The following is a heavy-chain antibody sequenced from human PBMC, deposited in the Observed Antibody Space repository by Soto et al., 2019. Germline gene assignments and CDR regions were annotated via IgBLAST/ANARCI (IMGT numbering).Heavy chain of an antibody. Sequence: GGTLRLSCAASGFTFSTHSMYWVRQAPGKGLEWVSSISTSSTYIDYSDSVKGRFTISRDNAKNSLFLQMSSLRAEDTAVYFCELIVVMHRPHYFDSRGPAALVTVFS. CDR3: ELIVVMHRPHYFDS. J-gene: IGHJ4*02. D-gene: IGHD2-21*01. CDR2: ISTSSTYI. CDR1: GFTFSTHS. V-gene: IGHV3-21*06.